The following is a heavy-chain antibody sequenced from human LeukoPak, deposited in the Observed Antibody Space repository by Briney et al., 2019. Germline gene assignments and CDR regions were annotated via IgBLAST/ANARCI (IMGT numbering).Heavy chain of an antibody. Sequence: SETLSLTCAVYGGSFSGYYWSWIRQPPGKGLEWIGEINHSGSTNYNPSLKSRVTISVDTSKNQFSLKLSSVTAADTAVYYCARAGSSWKKDAFDIWGQGTMVTVSS. J-gene: IGHJ3*02. CDR1: GGSFSGYY. CDR3: ARAGSSWKKDAFDI. D-gene: IGHD6-13*01. V-gene: IGHV4-34*01. CDR2: INHSGST.